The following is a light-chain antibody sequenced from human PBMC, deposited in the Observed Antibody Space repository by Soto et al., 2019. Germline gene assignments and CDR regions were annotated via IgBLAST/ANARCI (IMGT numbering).Light chain of an antibody. CDR1: QSISSW. V-gene: IGKV1-5*01. Sequence: DIQMTQSPSTLSASVGDRVTITCRASQSISSWLAWYQQKPGKAPNLLIYHASSLESGVPSRFSGSGSGTEFTLTISSLQPDDVAPFYCQQYNSYPETFGQGTKVEIK. CDR3: QQYNSYPET. J-gene: IGKJ1*01. CDR2: HAS.